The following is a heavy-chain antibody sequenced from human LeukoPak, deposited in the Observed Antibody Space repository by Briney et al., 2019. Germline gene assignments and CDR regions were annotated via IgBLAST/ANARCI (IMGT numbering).Heavy chain of an antibody. Sequence: GGSLRLSCAASGFTFDDYTMHWVRQAPGKGLVWVSRINSDGSSTSYADSVKGRFTISRDDAKKTLYLQMSSLRADDTAVYYCASAPDYWGQGTLVTVSS. CDR3: ASAPDY. CDR2: INSDGSST. V-gene: IGHV3-74*01. J-gene: IGHJ4*02. CDR1: GFTFDDYT. D-gene: IGHD6-25*01.